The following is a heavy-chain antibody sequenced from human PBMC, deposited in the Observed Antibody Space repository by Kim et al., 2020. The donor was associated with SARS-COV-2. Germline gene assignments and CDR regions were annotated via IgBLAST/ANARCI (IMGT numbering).Heavy chain of an antibody. CDR1: GFTFSSYA. CDR3: ARVRSRTYYDILTGYYPPGYYYYYGMDV. D-gene: IGHD3-9*01. CDR2: ISYDGSNK. V-gene: IGHV3-30*04. Sequence: GGSLRLSCAASGFTFSSYAMHWVRPAPGKGLEWVAVISYDGSNKYYADPVKGRFSISRDNSKNTLYLQMNSLRAEDTAVYYCARVRSRTYYDILTGYYPPGYYYYYGMDVWDQGTTVTVSS. J-gene: IGHJ6*02.